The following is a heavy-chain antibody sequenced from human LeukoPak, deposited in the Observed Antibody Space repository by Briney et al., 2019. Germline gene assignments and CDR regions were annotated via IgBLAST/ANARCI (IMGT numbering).Heavy chain of an antibody. D-gene: IGHD6-13*01. CDR3: ARHPNSNWDY. Sequence: GGSLRLSCAASGFTFRNYWMSWVRQVPGKGLEWVVNINEGGNEKNYVDSVKGRFAASRDNAQNSLYLQMNSLRVEDTAVYYCARHPNSNWDYWGQGTLVTVSS. J-gene: IGHJ4*02. CDR1: GFTFRNYW. CDR2: INEGGNEK. V-gene: IGHV3-7*03.